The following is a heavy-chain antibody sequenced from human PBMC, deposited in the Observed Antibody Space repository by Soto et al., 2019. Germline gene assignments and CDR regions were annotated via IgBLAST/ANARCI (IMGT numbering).Heavy chain of an antibody. V-gene: IGHV4-30-2*01. CDR2: ISHTGNT. Sequence: QLQLQESGSGLVKPSQTLSLTCAVSGGSISSGGTSWSWIRQPPGKGLEWLGYISHTGNTYYNPSLKSRVTISADRSQNHLSLDLSSVTAADTAVYYCARGISVAGTTPYYDYWGRGILVAVSS. J-gene: IGHJ4*02. D-gene: IGHD6-19*01. CDR3: ARGISVAGTTPYYDY. CDR1: GGSISSGGTS.